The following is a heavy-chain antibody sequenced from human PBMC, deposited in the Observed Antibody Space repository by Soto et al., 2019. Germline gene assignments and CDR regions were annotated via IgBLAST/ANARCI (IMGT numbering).Heavy chain of an antibody. CDR1: VFTLSIDS. V-gene: IGHV3-74*01. CDR3: ASGLYGGNSGSLTNS. CDR2: IKSDGSTT. D-gene: IGHD3-10*01. Sequence: SLTVSCALAVFTLSIDSMSWFRQGPGKGLEWVARIKSDGSTTSYADSVKGRFNTSRENANNKLYLQMNSLRAEDTAVYYCASGLYGGNSGSLTNSWGKGTLVTVSS. J-gene: IGHJ4*02.